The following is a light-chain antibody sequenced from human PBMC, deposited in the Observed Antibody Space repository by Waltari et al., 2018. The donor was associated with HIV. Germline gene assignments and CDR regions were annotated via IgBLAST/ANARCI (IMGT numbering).Light chain of an antibody. CDR2: AAS. V-gene: IGKV1-9*01. J-gene: IGKJ4*01. CDR1: QGVSSS. Sequence: DIKLTQSPSFRSASVGDRITITCRASQGVSSSLPWYQQKPGKAPKLLIYAASTLQSGVPSRFSGSGSGTEFTLTISRLQPEDFATYYCQQLNSFPLTFGGGTKVEIK. CDR3: QQLNSFPLT.